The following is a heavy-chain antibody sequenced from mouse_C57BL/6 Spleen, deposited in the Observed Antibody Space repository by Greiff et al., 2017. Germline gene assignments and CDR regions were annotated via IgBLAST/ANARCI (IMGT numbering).Heavy chain of an antibody. D-gene: IGHD2-4*01. CDR2: ISSGGDYI. CDR1: GFTFSSYA. J-gene: IGHJ2*01. V-gene: IGHV5-9-1*02. CDR3: TRVGAYDYDGDYFDY. Sequence: EVQRVESGEGLVKPGGSLKLSCAASGFTFSSYAMSWVRQTPEKRLEWVAYISSGGDYIYYADTVKGRFTISRDNARNTLYLQMSSLKSEDTAMYYCTRVGAYDYDGDYFDYWGQGTTLTVSS.